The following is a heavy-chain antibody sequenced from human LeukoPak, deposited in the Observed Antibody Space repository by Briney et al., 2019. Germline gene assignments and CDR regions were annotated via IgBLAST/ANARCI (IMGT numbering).Heavy chain of an antibody. J-gene: IGHJ6*02. CDR2: INPSGGST. CDR3: ARQTWDYSTGGYFYLGMDV. V-gene: IGHV1-46*01. CDR1: GYTFTSYY. D-gene: IGHD2-8*02. Sequence: ASVKVSCKASGYTFTSYYMHWVRRAPGQGLEWMGIINPSGGSTSYVEKFQGRVTMTRDTSRSQFSLNLTSVTAADTAVYYCARQTWDYSTGGYFYLGMDVWGPGTTVIASS.